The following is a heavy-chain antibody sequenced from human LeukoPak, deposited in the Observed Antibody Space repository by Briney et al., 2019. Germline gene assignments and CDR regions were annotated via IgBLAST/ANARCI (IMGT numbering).Heavy chain of an antibody. CDR2: IYYSGST. D-gene: IGHD6-19*01. J-gene: IGHJ5*02. CDR3: ARDWRRGPRRGGEIAVAAQNWFDP. V-gene: IGHV4-39*07. Sequence: PSETLSLTCTVSGGSISSSSYYWGWIRQPPGKGLEWIGSIYYSGSTYYNPSLKSRVTISVDTSKNQFSLKLSSVTAADTAVYYCARDWRRGPRRGGEIAVAAQNWFDPWGQGTLVTVSS. CDR1: GGSISSSSYY.